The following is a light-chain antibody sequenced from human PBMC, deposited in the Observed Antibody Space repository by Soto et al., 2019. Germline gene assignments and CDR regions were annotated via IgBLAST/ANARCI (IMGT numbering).Light chain of an antibody. CDR1: QSVTIK. Sequence: EVVLTQSPATLSLSPGERATLSCRASQSVTIKLAWYQQKPGQAPRLLIYDASTRATGVPARFSGSGSGTDFTLTNSRREPEDFGVYFCSHRSRLPLTFGGGTKVEI. J-gene: IGKJ4*01. V-gene: IGKV3-11*01. CDR3: SHRSRLPLT. CDR2: DAS.